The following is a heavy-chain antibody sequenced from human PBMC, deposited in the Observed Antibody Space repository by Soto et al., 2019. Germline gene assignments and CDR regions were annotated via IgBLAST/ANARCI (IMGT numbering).Heavy chain of an antibody. CDR2: IYYSGST. J-gene: IGHJ4*02. D-gene: IGHD6-13*01. CDR3: ARADAAAGTGDY. Sequence: QLQLQESGPGLVKPSETLSLTCTVSGGSISSSSYYWGWIRQPPGKGLEWIGRIYYSGSTYYNPSRKSRVTISVDTSKNQFSLKLSSVTAADTAVYYCARADAAAGTGDYWGQGTLVTVSS. CDR1: GGSISSSSYY. V-gene: IGHV4-39*01.